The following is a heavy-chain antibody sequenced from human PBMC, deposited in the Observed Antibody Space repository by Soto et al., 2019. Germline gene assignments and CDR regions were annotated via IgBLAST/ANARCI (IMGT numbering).Heavy chain of an antibody. V-gene: IGHV3-53*01. Sequence: PGGSLRLSCAASGFTVSSNYMSWVRQAPGKGLQWVSVIYSGGSTYYADSVKGRFTISRDNSKNTLYLQMNSLRAEDTAVYYCARVRTTDDAFDIWGQGTMVTVSS. CDR3: ARVRTTDDAFDI. CDR2: IYSGGST. CDR1: GFTVSSNY. J-gene: IGHJ3*02. D-gene: IGHD4-17*01.